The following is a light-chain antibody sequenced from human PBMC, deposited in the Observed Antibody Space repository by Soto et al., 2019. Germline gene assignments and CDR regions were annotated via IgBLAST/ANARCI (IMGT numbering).Light chain of an antibody. J-gene: IGKJ4*01. Sequence: DSQMTQYPSTLSASIGDRVTITCRAGQSISSWLAWYQQKPGKAPKVLVSKASTLQSGVPPRFSGSGSGTEFALTISSLQPDDFAADYGQQYDSYPMTFGGGTKVEIK. CDR2: KAS. CDR3: QQYDSYPMT. V-gene: IGKV1-5*03. CDR1: QSISSW.